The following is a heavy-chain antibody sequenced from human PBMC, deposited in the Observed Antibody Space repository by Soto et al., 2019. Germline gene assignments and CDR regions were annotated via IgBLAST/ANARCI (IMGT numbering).Heavy chain of an antibody. V-gene: IGHV4-4*02. CDR1: GDSINSNYC. CDR3: ARETGWGIGY. CDR2: IYYIGGT. J-gene: IGHJ4*02. Sequence: QLQLQESGPGLVRPSGTLSLTCAVSGDSINSNYCWTWVRQPPGKGLEWIAEIYYIGGTSYNPSLTSRVTISMDKSKNQFSLNLTSVTAADTAMYYCARETGWGIGYWGKGTLVTVSS. D-gene: IGHD6-19*01.